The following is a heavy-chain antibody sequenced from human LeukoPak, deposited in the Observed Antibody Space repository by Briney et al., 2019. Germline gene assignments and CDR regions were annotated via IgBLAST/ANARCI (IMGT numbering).Heavy chain of an antibody. CDR1: GYTFTGYY. Sequence: ASVKVSCKASGYTFTGYYMNWVRQAPGQGLEWMGWINPNSGGTEYAQKFQGRVTMTRDMSISTAHMELSRLRSDDTAVYYCARERWRGGGPTKSAYGGQGPLATVPS. D-gene: IGHD4-23*01. CDR2: INPNSGGT. J-gene: IGHJ4*02. V-gene: IGHV1-2*02. CDR3: ARERWRGGGPTKSAY.